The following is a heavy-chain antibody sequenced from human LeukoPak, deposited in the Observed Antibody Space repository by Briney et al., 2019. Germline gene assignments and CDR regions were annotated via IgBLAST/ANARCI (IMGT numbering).Heavy chain of an antibody. CDR2: ISAYNSNT. Sequence: TSVKVSCKASGGTFSSYAISWVRQAPGQGLEWMGWISAYNSNTNYAQKLQGRVTMTTDTSTSTAYMELRSLRSDDTAVYYCARELYCSGGSCYSEVPWFDPWGQGTLVTVSS. CDR3: ARELYCSGGSCYSEVPWFDP. D-gene: IGHD2-15*01. CDR1: GGTFSSYA. J-gene: IGHJ5*02. V-gene: IGHV1-18*01.